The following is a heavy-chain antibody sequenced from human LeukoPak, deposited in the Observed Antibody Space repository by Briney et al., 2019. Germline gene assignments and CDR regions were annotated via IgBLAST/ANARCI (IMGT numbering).Heavy chain of an antibody. J-gene: IGHJ4*02. V-gene: IGHV3-66*01. CDR2: IYSGGST. D-gene: IGHD2-8*01. Sequence: GGSLRLSCAASGFTVSSNYMSWVRQAPGKGLEWVSIIYSGGSTYYADSVKGRFTISRDNSKNTLYLQMNSLRAEDTAVYYCARALIGYYFDYWGQGTLVTVSS. CDR3: ARALIGYYFDY. CDR1: GFTVSSNY.